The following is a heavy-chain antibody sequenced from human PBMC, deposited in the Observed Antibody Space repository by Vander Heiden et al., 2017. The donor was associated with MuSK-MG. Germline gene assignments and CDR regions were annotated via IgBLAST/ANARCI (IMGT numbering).Heavy chain of an antibody. Sequence: QVQRLHSGGGVVQPGWSVRLSCAASGFTSSSHGMHWVRQAPGKGLEWVAFIRYDGSNKYYADSVKGRVTISRDNSKNTLYRQMNSLRAEETDVYYCAKGSTTHPNYYYCYYMDVWGKGTTVTVCS. D-gene: IGHD1-1*01. CDR2: IRYDGSNK. V-gene: IGHV3-30*02. CDR3: AKGSTTHPNYYYCYYMDV. CDR1: GFTSSSHG. J-gene: IGHJ6*03.